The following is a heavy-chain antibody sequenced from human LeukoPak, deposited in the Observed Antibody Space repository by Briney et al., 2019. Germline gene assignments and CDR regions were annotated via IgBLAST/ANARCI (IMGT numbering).Heavy chain of an antibody. CDR2: IYYSGST. Sequence: SETLSLTCTVSGGSISNYYWSWIRQPPGKGLERIGYIYYSGSTNYNPSFKSRVTISVDTSKNQFSLKLSSVTAADTAVYYCARVGYCSSTSCAKNAFDIWGQGTMVTVSS. D-gene: IGHD2-2*01. CDR3: ARVGYCSSTSCAKNAFDI. CDR1: GGSISNYY. V-gene: IGHV4-59*01. J-gene: IGHJ3*02.